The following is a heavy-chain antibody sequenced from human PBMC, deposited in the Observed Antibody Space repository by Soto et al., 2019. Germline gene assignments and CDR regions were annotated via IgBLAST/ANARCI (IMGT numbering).Heavy chain of an antibody. CDR2: ISGSGGST. Sequence: VGSLRLSCAASGFTFSSYAMSWFRQAPVKGLEWVSSISGSGGSTYYADSVKGRFTISRDNSKNTLYLQMNSLRAEDTAVYYCASLTRIAARASTPTYYYYGMDVWGQGTTVTVSS. D-gene: IGHD6-6*01. CDR1: GFTFSSYA. CDR3: ASLTRIAARASTPTYYYYGMDV. J-gene: IGHJ6*02. V-gene: IGHV3-23*01.